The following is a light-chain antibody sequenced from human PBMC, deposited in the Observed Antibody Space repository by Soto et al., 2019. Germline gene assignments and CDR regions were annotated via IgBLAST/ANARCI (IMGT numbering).Light chain of an antibody. CDR2: KAF. CDR3: QQSVT. V-gene: IGKV1-5*03. CDR1: QSISSW. J-gene: IGKJ1*01. Sequence: DIQMTQSPSTLSASVGDRVTITCRASQSISSWLAWYQQKPGKAPKLLIYKAFSLESGVPSRFSGSGSGTEFTLTISSLQPDDFATYYCQQSVTFGQGTKVEIK.